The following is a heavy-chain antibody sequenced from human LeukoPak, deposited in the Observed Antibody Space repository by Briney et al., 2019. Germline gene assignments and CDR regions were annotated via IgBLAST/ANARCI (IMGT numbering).Heavy chain of an antibody. CDR2: IYYSGST. J-gene: IGHJ4*02. Sequence: SETLSLTCTVSGGSISSSSHYWGWIRQPPGKGLEWIGCIYYSGSTYYNPSLKSRVTISVDTSTNNFSLKLSSVTAADTAVYHCASGWDQFDDWGQGTLVSVSS. V-gene: IGHV4-39*01. CDR1: GGSISSSSHY. D-gene: IGHD1-26*01. CDR3: ASGWDQFDD.